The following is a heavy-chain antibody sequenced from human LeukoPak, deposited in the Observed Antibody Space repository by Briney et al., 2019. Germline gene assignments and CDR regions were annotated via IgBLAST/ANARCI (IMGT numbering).Heavy chain of an antibody. V-gene: IGHV1-69*13. CDR1: GGTFSSYA. D-gene: IGHD6-19*01. CDR2: IIPIFGTA. J-gene: IGHJ5*02. CDR3: AREVVVAEGNWFDP. Sequence: GASVKVSCKASGGTFSSYAISWVRQAPGQGLEWMGGIIPIFGTANYAQKFQGRVTITADESTSTAYMELSSLRSEGTAVYYCAREVVVAEGNWFDPWGQGTLVTVSS.